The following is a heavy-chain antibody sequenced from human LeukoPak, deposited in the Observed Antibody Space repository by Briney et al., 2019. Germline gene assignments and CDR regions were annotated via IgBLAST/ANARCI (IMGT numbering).Heavy chain of an antibody. Sequence: GGSLRLSCAASGFTFSSYSMNWVRQAPGKGLEWVSSISSSSSYIYYADSVKGRFTISRDNAKNSLYLQMNSLSAEDTAVYYCARDRTPDEQWLVVGAPGNWGQGTLVTVSS. V-gene: IGHV3-21*01. D-gene: IGHD6-19*01. J-gene: IGHJ4*02. CDR1: GFTFSSYS. CDR2: ISSSSSYI. CDR3: ARDRTPDEQWLVVGAPGN.